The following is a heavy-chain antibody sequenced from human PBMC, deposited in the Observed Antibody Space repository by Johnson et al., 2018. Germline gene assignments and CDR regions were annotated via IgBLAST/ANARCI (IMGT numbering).Heavy chain of an antibody. J-gene: IGHJ3*02. CDR1: GFTFDDYG. CDR3: AKDNAGLDAVDI. V-gene: IGHV3-20*04. CDR2: ISWNSGSI. D-gene: IGHD3/OR15-3a*01. Sequence: VQLVQSGGGVIRPGGSLRLSCAASGFTFDDYGMTWVRQAPGKGLEWVSGISWNSGSIGYADSVKGRFTISRDNAKNSLYLQMNSLRAEDTALYYCAKDNAGLDAVDIWGQGTMVTVSS.